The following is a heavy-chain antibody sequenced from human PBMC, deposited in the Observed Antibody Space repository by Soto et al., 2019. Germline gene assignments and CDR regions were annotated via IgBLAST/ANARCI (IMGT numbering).Heavy chain of an antibody. CDR1: GFTFSTYD. J-gene: IGHJ4*02. V-gene: IGHV3-23*01. Sequence: HPGGSLRLSCAASGFTFSTYDMNWVRQAPGEGLEWVSGTSGGGVATHYADSVKGRFTISRDISRNTLYLQMNSLRVDDTAVYYCALYAAMFFGGQGTQATVYS. D-gene: IGHD3-3*01. CDR3: ALYAAMFF. CDR2: TSGGGVAT.